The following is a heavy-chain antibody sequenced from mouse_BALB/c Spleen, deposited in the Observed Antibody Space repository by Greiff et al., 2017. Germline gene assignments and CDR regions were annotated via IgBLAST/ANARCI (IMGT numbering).Heavy chain of an antibody. CDR1: GFTFSSYG. Sequence: EVQRVESGGGLVQPGGSLKLSCAASGFTFSSYGMSWVRQTPDKRLELVATINSNGGSTYYPDSVKGRFTISRDNAKNTLYLQMSSLKSEDTAMYYCAREKRSPLGYWGQGTTLTVSS. V-gene: IGHV5-6-3*01. CDR3: AREKRSPLGY. CDR2: INSNGGST. J-gene: IGHJ2*01.